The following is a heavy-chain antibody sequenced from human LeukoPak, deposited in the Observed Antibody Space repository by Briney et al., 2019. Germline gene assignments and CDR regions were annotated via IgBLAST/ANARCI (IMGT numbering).Heavy chain of an antibody. Sequence: GRSLRLSCAASGFTFSNYTVHWVRQAPGKGLEWVAVIAYDGSNIHYADSVKGRFTISRDNSKKTLYLQMNSLRAEDTAVYYCAKTPRYIAARQSHFDYWGQGTLVTVSS. V-gene: IGHV3-30*18. J-gene: IGHJ4*02. D-gene: IGHD6-6*01. CDR2: IAYDGSNI. CDR3: AKTPRYIAARQSHFDY. CDR1: GFTFSNYT.